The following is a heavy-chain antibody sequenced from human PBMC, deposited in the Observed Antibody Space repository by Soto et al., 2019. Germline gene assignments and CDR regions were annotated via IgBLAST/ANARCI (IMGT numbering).Heavy chain of an antibody. Sequence: QVQLQESGPGLVKPSQTLSLTCTVSGCSFRSTNYYWSWVRQPPGKGLEWIGHIYNSGNTYYNPSLTRRVTISVDTSKKQCSLRVTSVAAAAAAVYYCARGVDGGSTRDYWGKGTLVTVSS. CDR2: IYNSGNT. J-gene: IGHJ4*02. D-gene: IGHD3-16*01. CDR3: ARGVDGGSTRDY. CDR1: GCSFRSTNYY. V-gene: IGHV4-30-4*01.